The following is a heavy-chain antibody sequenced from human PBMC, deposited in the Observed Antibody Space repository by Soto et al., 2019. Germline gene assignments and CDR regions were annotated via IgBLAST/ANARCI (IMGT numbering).Heavy chain of an antibody. V-gene: IGHV1-46*01. CDR3: ARGFYGSGSYYNLLHLSDY. CDR1: GYIFTSYY. Sequence: VSVKVSCKASGYIFTSYYMHWVRQAPGQGLEWMGIINPSGGSTSYAQKFQGRVTMTRDTSTSTVYMELSSLRSEDTAVYYCARGFYGSGSYYNLLHLSDYWGQGTLVTVSS. J-gene: IGHJ4*02. CDR2: INPSGGST. D-gene: IGHD3-10*01.